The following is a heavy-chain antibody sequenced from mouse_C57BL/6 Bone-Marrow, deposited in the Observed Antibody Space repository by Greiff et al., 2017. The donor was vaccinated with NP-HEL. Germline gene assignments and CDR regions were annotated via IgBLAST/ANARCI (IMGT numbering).Heavy chain of an antibody. D-gene: IGHD1-1*01. Sequence: EVKLVESEGGLVQPGSSMKLSCTASGFTFSDYYMAWVRQVPEKGLEWVANINYDGSSTYYLDSLKSRFIISRDNAKNILYLQLSSLKSEDTATYYCAREYYDSSYWYFDVWGTGTTVTVSS. V-gene: IGHV5-16*01. CDR1: GFTFSDYY. J-gene: IGHJ1*03. CDR3: AREYYDSSYWYFDV. CDR2: INYDGSST.